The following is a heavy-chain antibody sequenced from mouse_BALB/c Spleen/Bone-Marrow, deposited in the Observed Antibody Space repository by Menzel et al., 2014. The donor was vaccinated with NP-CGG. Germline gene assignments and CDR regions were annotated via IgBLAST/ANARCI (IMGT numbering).Heavy chain of an antibody. CDR3: TRRPLQANSYFDC. D-gene: IGHD3-2*02. Sequence: EVKVEESGGDLVKPGGSLKLSCVASGFTFSSYGMSWVRQTPDKRLEWVATISSGGSSTYYPASVKGRFTISRDSAKSTLYLQMSSLDSEDTAMYYCTRRPLQANSYFDCWGQGTTLTVSS. V-gene: IGHV5-6*02. CDR2: ISSGGSST. J-gene: IGHJ2*01. CDR1: GFTFSSYG.